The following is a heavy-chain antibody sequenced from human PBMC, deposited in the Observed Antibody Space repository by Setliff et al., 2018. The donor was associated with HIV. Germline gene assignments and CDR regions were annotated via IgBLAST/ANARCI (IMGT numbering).Heavy chain of an antibody. CDR1: GYYFPNSW. V-gene: IGHV5-10-1*01. J-gene: IGHJ5*01. D-gene: IGHD3-10*01. Sequence: PGESLKISCKGFGYYFPNSWIVWVRQMPGKGLEWMGRIDPADSYTHYSPSFQGHITISIDKSISSASLHWSSLRTSDTAIYYCARHFGYNPGWFDSWGQGTLVTVSS. CDR2: IDPADSYT. CDR3: ARHFGYNPGWFDS.